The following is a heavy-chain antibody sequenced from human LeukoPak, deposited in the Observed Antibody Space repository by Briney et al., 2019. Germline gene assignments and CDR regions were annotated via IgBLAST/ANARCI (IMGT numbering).Heavy chain of an antibody. CDR1: GGSITSSSHY. CDR3: ARAGPWQIDP. V-gene: IGHV4-61*01. J-gene: IGHJ5*02. CDR2: IYYSGST. Sequence: PSETLSLTCTVSGGSITSSSHYWSWIRQPPGKGLEWIGYIYYSGSTNYNPSLKSRVTISVDRSKNQFSLRLTSVTAADTAVYYCARAGPWQIDPWGQGTLVTVSS. D-gene: IGHD3-10*01.